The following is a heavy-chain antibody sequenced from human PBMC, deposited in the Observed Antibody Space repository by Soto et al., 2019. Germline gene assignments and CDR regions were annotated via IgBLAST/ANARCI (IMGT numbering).Heavy chain of an antibody. V-gene: IGHV3-30-3*01. D-gene: IGHD6-6*01. J-gene: IGHJ1*01. Sequence: GGSLRLSCVASGFIFSDYAMHWARQAPGKGLEWVALISPAGTNQYYADSARGRFTISRDNSKNTLYLQMNSLRPEDTGLYYCARENSRISPRLFQHWGHGTLVTAPQ. CDR3: ARENSRISPRLFQH. CDR2: ISPAGTNQ. CDR1: GFIFSDYA.